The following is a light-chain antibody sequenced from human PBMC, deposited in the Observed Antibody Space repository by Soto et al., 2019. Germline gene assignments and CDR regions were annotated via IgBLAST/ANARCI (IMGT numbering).Light chain of an antibody. V-gene: IGLV2-14*01. CDR2: EVS. CDR1: SSDVGGYDY. J-gene: IGLJ1*01. CDR3: SSYSIRTAYL. Sequence: QSVLTQPASVSGSPGQSITISCTGTSSDVGGYDYVSWYQLHPGKAPKLMIFEVSNRPSGVSYRFSGSNSGNTASLTIPGLQAEDAADYYCSSYSIRTAYLFRTVTTVTVL.